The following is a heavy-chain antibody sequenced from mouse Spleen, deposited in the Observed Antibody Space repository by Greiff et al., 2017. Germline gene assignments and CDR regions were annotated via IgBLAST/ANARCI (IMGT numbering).Heavy chain of an antibody. CDR1: GFTFSDYY. CDR3: ARDLHYSNYWYFDV. J-gene: IGHJ1*01. D-gene: IGHD2-5*01. CDR2: INYDGSST. Sequence: EVKLMESEGGLVQPGSSMKLSCTASGFTFSDYYMAWVRQVPEKGLEWVANINYDGSSTYYLDSLKSRFIISRDNAKNILYLQMSSLKSEDTATYYCARDLHYSNYWYFDVWGAGTTVTVSS. V-gene: IGHV5-16*01.